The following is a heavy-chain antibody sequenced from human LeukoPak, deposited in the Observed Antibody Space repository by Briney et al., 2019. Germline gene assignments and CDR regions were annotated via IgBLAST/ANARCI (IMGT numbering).Heavy chain of an antibody. Sequence: GGSLRLSCAVSGLTFDIAWMNWVRQAPGEGLEWVGRIKSKNDGAATDYAAPVRGRFTISTDDSKNTLYLQMNSLKTEDTAVYYCVTRDAYKPRYFMDVWGKGTTVTVSS. D-gene: IGHD5-24*01. CDR3: VTRDAYKPRYFMDV. V-gene: IGHV3-15*01. J-gene: IGHJ6*03. CDR1: GLTFDIAW. CDR2: IKSKNDGAAT.